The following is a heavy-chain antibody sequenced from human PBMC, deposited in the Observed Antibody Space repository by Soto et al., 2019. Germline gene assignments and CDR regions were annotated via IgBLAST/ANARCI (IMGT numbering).Heavy chain of an antibody. CDR1: VFTFSSYS. Sequence: PGGSLRLSCASSVFTFSSYSMNCVRQAPGKWLEWVSSISSSSSYIYYADSVKGRFTISRDNAKNSLYLQMNSLRAEDTAVYYCARAGDDKWAFDIWGQGTMVSVSS. D-gene: IGHD2-21*01. J-gene: IGHJ3*02. CDR3: ARAGDDKWAFDI. V-gene: IGHV3-21*01. CDR2: ISSSSSYI.